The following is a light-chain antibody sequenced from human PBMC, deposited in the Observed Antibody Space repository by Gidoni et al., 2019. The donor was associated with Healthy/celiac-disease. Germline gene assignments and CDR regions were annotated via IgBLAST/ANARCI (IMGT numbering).Light chain of an antibody. J-gene: IGKJ3*01. V-gene: IGKV3-11*01. Sequence: EIVLTQSPATLALSPGERATLSCRASQSVSSYLAWYQQKPGQAPRPLLYDAYNRATGIPARFSGSGSGTDFTLTLSSLEPEDFAVYYCQQRSNWPPWFTFXPXTKVDIK. CDR1: QSVSSY. CDR3: QQRSNWPPWFT. CDR2: DAY.